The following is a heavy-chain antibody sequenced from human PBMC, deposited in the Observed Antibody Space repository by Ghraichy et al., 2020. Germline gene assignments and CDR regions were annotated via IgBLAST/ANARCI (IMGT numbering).Heavy chain of an antibody. CDR2: IYYSGST. CDR3: ARGEREYYFDY. Sequence: SETLSLTCTVSGGSISSYYWSWIRQPPGKGLERIGYIYYSGSTNYNPSLKSRVTISVDTSKNQFSLKLSSVTAADTAVYYCARGEREYYFDYWGQGTLVTVSS. D-gene: IGHD3-10*01. J-gene: IGHJ4*02. V-gene: IGHV4-59*01. CDR1: GGSISSYY.